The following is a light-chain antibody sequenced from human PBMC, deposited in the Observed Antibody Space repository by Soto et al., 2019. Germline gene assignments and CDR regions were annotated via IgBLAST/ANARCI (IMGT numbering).Light chain of an antibody. V-gene: IGLV2-11*01. J-gene: IGLJ1*01. CDR3: CSYAGSYTLYV. CDR1: SVDVGDYNY. CDR2: DVN. Sequence: QSALTQPRSVSGSPGQSVTISCTGTSVDVGDYNYVSWYQQHPDKAPKLMIYDVNRRPSGVPDRFSASTSGNTASLTISGLQAEDEAVYYCCSYAGSYTLYVFGGGTKVTVL.